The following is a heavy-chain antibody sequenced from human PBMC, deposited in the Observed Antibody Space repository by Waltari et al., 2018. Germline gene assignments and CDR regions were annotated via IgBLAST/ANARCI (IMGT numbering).Heavy chain of an antibody. Sequence: EVQLVESGGGLVQPGGSLRLSCAASGVNVDDYSMHWVRQFPGKGLEWVSGVTWNSDNVDYVDSVRGRFSISRDNAKNFLFLTMNSLKPEDTALYYCARDTGEYRVLDYWGQGTLVTVSS. CDR2: VTWNSDNV. CDR3: ARDTGEYRVLDY. D-gene: IGHD4-17*01. J-gene: IGHJ4*02. V-gene: IGHV3-9*01. CDR1: GVNVDDYS.